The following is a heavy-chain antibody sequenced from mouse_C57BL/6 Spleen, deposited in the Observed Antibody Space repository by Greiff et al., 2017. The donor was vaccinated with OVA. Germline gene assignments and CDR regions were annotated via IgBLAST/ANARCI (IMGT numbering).Heavy chain of an antibody. J-gene: IGHJ2*01. D-gene: IGHD3-3*01. CDR1: GFTFSSYG. CDR3: ARPGDGYYFDY. Sequence: DVHLVESGGDLVKPGGSLKLSCAASGFTFSSYGMSWVRQTPDKRLEWVATISSGGSYTYYPDSVKGRFTISRDNAKNTLYLQMSSLESEDTAMYYCARPGDGYYFDYWGQGTTLTVSS. CDR2: ISSGGSYT. V-gene: IGHV5-6*01.